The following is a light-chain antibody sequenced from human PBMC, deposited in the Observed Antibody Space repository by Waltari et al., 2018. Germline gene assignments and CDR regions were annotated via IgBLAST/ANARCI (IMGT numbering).Light chain of an antibody. CDR1: QSVSRS. CDR2: GAS. V-gene: IGKV3-20*01. CDR3: QHYVSLPAT. J-gene: IGKJ1*01. Sequence: IVLTQSPGTLSLSPEERATLSCRASQSVSRSLAWYHQKPGQAPKLLIYGASTRATGIPDRFTGSGSGTDFSLTISSLEPEDFAIYFCQHYVSLPATFGQGTKVEIK.